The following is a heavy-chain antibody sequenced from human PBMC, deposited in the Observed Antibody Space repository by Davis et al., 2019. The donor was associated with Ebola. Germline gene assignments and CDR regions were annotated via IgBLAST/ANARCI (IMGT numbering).Heavy chain of an antibody. CDR3: AKGGCSSSTCYQNY. V-gene: IGHV3-30*18. CDR2: ISYDGSSK. D-gene: IGHD2-2*01. CDR1: GFTFSDYG. Sequence: GESLKISCAASGFTFSDYGMHWVRQAPGKGLEWVAVISYDGSSKYYADSVKGRFTISRDNPKNTLYLQMSSLRAEDTTMYYCAKGGCSSSTCYQNYWGQGTLVTVSS. J-gene: IGHJ4*02.